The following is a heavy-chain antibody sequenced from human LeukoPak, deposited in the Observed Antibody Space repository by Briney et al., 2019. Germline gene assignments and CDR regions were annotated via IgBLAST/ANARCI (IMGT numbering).Heavy chain of an antibody. Sequence: GASVKVSCKASGYTFTSYGISWVRQAPGQGLEWMGWFSAYNGNTNYAQKLQGRVTVTTDTSTSTAYMELRSLRSDDTAVYYCAKEGQYSSSWYLGYWGQGTLVTVSS. CDR1: GYTFTSYG. CDR3: AKEGQYSSSWYLGY. D-gene: IGHD6-13*01. V-gene: IGHV1-18*01. CDR2: FSAYNGNT. J-gene: IGHJ4*02.